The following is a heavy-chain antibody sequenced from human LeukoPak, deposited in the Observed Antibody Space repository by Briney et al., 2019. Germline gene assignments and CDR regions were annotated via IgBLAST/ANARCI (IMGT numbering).Heavy chain of an antibody. V-gene: IGHV3-53*01. CDR1: GFTVSSNY. D-gene: IGHD5-12*01. CDR3: AKDPRSYIVTTMLFQY. CDR2: IYSGGST. Sequence: GGSLRLSCAASGFTVSSNYMSWVRQAPGKGLEWVSVIYSGGSTYYADSVKGRFTISRDNSKNTLYLQINSLRAEDTAVYYCAKDPRSYIVTTMLFQYWGQGTLVTVSS. J-gene: IGHJ4*02.